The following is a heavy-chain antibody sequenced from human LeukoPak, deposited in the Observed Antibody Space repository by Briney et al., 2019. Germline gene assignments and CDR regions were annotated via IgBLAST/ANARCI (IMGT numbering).Heavy chain of an antibody. V-gene: IGHV1-69*05. CDR1: GGTFSSYA. D-gene: IGHD6-19*01. J-gene: IGHJ4*02. Sequence: SVKVSCKASGGTFSSYAISWVRQAPGQGLEWMGRIIPIFGTANYAQKFQGRVTITTDESTSTAYMELSSLTSEDTAVYYCACSTRDSSGWYAFDYWGQGTLVTVSS. CDR3: ACSTRDSSGWYAFDY. CDR2: IIPIFGTA.